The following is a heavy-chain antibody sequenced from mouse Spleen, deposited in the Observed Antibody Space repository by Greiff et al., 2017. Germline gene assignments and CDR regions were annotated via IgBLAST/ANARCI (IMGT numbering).Heavy chain of an antibody. V-gene: IGHV5-16*01. J-gene: IGHJ3*01. Sequence: DVMLVESEGGLVQPGSSMKLSCTASGFTFSDYYMAWVRQVPEKGLEWVANINYDGSSTYYLDSLKSRFIISRDNAKNILYLQMSSLKSEDTATYYCASYDGYYGGFAYWGQGTLVTVSA. CDR2: INYDGSST. CDR1: GFTFSDYY. CDR3: ASYDGYYGGFAY. D-gene: IGHD2-3*01.